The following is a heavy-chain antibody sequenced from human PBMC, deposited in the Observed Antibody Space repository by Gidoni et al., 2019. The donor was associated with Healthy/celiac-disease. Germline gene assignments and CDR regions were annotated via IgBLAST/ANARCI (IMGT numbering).Heavy chain of an antibody. J-gene: IGHJ4*02. CDR1: GFPFHSYP. Sequence: EVQLVDSGGGLVQPGGSLRLSCSASGFPFHSYPLHWVRQAPGKGLEYVSANRSNGGSTYYADSVKGRFTISRDNSKNTLYLQMSSLRAEDTAVYYCGKAHKLWFRELLFDWGQGTLVTVSS. CDR2: NRSNGGST. V-gene: IGHV3-64D*06. CDR3: GKAHKLWFRELLFD. D-gene: IGHD3-10*01.